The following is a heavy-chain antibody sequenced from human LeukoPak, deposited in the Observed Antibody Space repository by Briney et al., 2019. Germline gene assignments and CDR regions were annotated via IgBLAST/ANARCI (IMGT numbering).Heavy chain of an antibody. V-gene: IGHV1-24*01. CDR2: LDPEDGET. D-gene: IGHD5-18*01. Sequence: ASVKVSCKVSGYTLTELSMHWVRQAPGKGLEWMGGLDPEDGETIYAQKFQGRVTMTEDTSTDTAYMEMSSLRSEDTAVYYCATYTAMGSLGYYFDYWGQGTLVTVSS. CDR3: ATYTAMGSLGYYFDY. J-gene: IGHJ4*02. CDR1: GYTLTELS.